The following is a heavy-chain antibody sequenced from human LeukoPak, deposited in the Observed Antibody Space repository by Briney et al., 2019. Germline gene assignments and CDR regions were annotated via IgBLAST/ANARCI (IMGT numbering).Heavy chain of an antibody. Sequence: TPSETLSLTCTVSGGSITSYYRSWIRQSPGKGLEWIGFMYYSGTTNYNPSLKSRVTISLGMSKNQFSLKLSSVTAADTAVYYCARLPMAVTPHVDYWGQGTLVTVSS. V-gene: IGHV4-59*01. D-gene: IGHD2-21*02. CDR2: MYYSGTT. CDR3: ARLPMAVTPHVDY. CDR1: GGSITSYY. J-gene: IGHJ4*02.